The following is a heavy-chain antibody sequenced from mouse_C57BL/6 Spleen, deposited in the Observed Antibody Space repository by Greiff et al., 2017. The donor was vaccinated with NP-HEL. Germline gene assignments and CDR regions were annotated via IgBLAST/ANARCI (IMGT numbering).Heavy chain of an antibody. CDR2: IDPANGNT. V-gene: IGHV14-3*01. CDR1: GFYIKNTY. J-gene: IGHJ2*01. CDR3: ARSEGFGPLYYFDY. Sequence: VQLQQSVAELVRPGASVKLSCTASGFYIKNTYMHWVKQRPEQGLEWIGRIDPANGNTKYAPKFQGKATITADTSSNAAYLQLSSLTSEDTAVYYCARSEGFGPLYYFDYWGQGTTLTVSS.